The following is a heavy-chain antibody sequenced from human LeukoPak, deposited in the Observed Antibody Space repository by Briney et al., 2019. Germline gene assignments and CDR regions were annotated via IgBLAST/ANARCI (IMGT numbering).Heavy chain of an antibody. V-gene: IGHV5-51*01. CDR3: ARRHSSGWAFDY. J-gene: IGHJ4*02. CDR1: GYTFTTYW. CDR2: IYPCDSDT. Sequence: GESLQIPCQGSGYTFTTYWIGWGRQMPGKGLEGWGSIYPCDSDTRYSPSFQGQVTISADKSISTAYLQWSSLKASDTAMYYCARRHSSGWAFDYWGQGTLVTVSS. D-gene: IGHD6-19*01.